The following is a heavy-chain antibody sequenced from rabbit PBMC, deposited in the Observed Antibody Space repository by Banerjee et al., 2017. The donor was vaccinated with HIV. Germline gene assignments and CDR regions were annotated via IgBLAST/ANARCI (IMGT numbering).Heavy chain of an antibody. Sequence: QEQLEESGGDLVKPEGSLTLTCTASGFSFSNGYVMCWVRQAPGKGLEWIACINTISGDTVYATWAKGRFTISKASSTTVTLKLNSLTAADTATYFCARGHAGSSWGLDLWGPGTLVTVS. V-gene: IGHV1S45*01. CDR3: ARGHAGSSWGLDL. J-gene: IGHJ3*01. CDR1: GFSFSNGYV. CDR2: INTISGDT. D-gene: IGHD4-2*01.